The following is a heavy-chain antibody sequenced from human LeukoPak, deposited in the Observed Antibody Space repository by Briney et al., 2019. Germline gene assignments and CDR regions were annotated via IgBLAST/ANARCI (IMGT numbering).Heavy chain of an antibody. CDR3: AKARSGYYPAYFDY. D-gene: IGHD3-22*01. CDR1: GFTFSSYA. J-gene: IGHJ4*02. V-gene: IGHV3-23*01. Sequence: GGSLRLSCAASGFTFSSYAMSWVRQAPGKGLEWVSAISGSGGSTYYADSVKGRFPISRDNSKNTPYLQMNSLRAEDTAVYYCAKARSGYYPAYFDYWGQGTLVTVSS. CDR2: ISGSGGST.